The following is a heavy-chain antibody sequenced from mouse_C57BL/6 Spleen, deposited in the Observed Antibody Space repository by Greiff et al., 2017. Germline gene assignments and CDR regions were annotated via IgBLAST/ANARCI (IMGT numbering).Heavy chain of an antibody. Sequence: QVQLQQSGAELVRPGASVTLSCKASGYTFTDYEMHWVKQTPVHGLEWIGAIDPETGGTAYNQKFKGKAILTADKSSSTAYMELRSLTSEDSAVDYCTRPGGGSSPYYFDYWGQGTTRTVSS. CDR1: GYTFTDYE. D-gene: IGHD1-1*01. CDR3: TRPGGGSSPYYFDY. V-gene: IGHV1-15*01. J-gene: IGHJ2*01. CDR2: IDPETGGT.